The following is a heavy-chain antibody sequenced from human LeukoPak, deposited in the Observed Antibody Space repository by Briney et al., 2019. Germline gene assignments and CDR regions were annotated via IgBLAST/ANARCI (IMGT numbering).Heavy chain of an antibody. CDR1: GFTFSSYS. D-gene: IGHD1-1*01. CDR3: AKTGNPATRDY. Sequence: PGGSLRLSCAASGFTFSSYSMNWVRQAPGKGLEWVSSISSSSSYSYYADSVKGRFTISRDNSKNTLYLQMNSLRAEDTAVYYCAKTGNPATRDYWGQGTLVTVSS. V-gene: IGHV3-21*04. J-gene: IGHJ4*02. CDR2: ISSSSSYS.